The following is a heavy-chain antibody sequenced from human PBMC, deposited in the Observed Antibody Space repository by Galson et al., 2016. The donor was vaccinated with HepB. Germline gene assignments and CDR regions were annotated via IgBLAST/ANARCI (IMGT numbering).Heavy chain of an antibody. CDR3: ARRGSGWAFDY. CDR2: INGDGSNT. CDR1: GFTFSSSW. V-gene: IGHV3-74*01. D-gene: IGHD6-19*01. Sequence: SLRLSCAASGFTFSSSWMHWVRQAPGKGLVWVSRINGDGSNTHYADSVKGRFTISRDNAKNTLYLQMSSLKASDTAMYYCARRGSGWAFDYWGQGTLVTVSS. J-gene: IGHJ4*02.